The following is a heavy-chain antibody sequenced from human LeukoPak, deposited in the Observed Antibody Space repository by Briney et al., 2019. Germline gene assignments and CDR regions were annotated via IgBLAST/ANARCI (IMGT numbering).Heavy chain of an antibody. CDR2: IKTDASEK. V-gene: IGHV3-7*01. J-gene: IGHJ1*01. CDR1: GFIFSNCW. Sequence: GGSLRLSCETSGFIFSNCWMTWVRQAPGKGLEWVANIKTDASEKYYADSVKGRFTISRDNAKMSLYLQMNSLRVEDTAVYYCATYSTRNAREFQSWGQGTLVSVSS. D-gene: IGHD4-11*01. CDR3: ATYSTRNAREFQS.